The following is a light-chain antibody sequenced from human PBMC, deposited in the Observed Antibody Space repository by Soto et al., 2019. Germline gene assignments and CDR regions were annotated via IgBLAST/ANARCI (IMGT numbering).Light chain of an antibody. J-gene: IGLJ3*02. CDR3: QSYDTIWV. CDR1: SGSIATNY. Sequence: NFMLTQPHSVSESPGKTVTISCTRSSGSIATNYVQWYQQRPGSSPTTVIYEDNQRPSGVPDRFSGSIDTSSNSASLTISGLKTEDEADYYCQSYDTIWVLGGGTKLTVL. V-gene: IGLV6-57*01. CDR2: EDN.